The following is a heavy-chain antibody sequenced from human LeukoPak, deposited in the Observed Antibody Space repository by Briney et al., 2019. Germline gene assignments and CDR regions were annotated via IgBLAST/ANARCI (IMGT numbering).Heavy chain of an antibody. Sequence: GGSLRLSCAASGFTFSSYEMNWVRQAPGKGLEWVSYISSSGSAIYYADSVKGRFTISRDNAKNSLYLQMNSLRAEDTAVYYCARDPRIVVVTAIPKYFDYWGQGTLVTVSS. V-gene: IGHV3-48*03. CDR1: GFTFSSYE. CDR2: ISSSGSAI. D-gene: IGHD2-21*02. J-gene: IGHJ4*02. CDR3: ARDPRIVVVTAIPKYFDY.